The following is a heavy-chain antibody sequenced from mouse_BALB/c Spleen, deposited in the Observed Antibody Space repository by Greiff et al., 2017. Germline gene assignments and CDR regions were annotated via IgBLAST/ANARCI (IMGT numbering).Heavy chain of an antibody. V-gene: IGHV2-9*02. J-gene: IGHJ3*01. CDR2: IWAGGST. D-gene: IGHD2-3*01. CDR3: ARADGTWFAY. CDR1: GFSLTSYG. Sequence: VKLQESGPGLVAPSQSLSITCTVSGFSLTSYGVHWVRQPPGKGLEWLGVIWAGGSTNYNSALMSRLSISKDNSKSQVFLKMSSLQTDDTAMYYCARADGTWFAYWGQGTLVTVSA.